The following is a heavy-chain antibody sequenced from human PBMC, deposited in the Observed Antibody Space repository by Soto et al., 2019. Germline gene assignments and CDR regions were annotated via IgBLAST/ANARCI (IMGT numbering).Heavy chain of an antibody. CDR2: IYYGGNT. J-gene: IGHJ6*02. CDR3: ARVSGHYYYGVDV. Sequence: QVQLQESGPGLVKPSETLSLTCNVFGGSISNGDYYWSWIRQPPGKGLKYIGYIYYGGNTNYNPSLTSRLTMSIDRSANHFSLTLTSVTAADTAVYYCARVSGHYYYGVDVWGQGTTVIVSS. CDR1: GGSISNGDYY. V-gene: IGHV4-30-4*01.